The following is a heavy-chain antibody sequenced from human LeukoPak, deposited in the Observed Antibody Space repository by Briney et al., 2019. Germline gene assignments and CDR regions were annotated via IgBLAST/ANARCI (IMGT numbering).Heavy chain of an antibody. Sequence: GGSLRLSCAASGFSFSSYWMSWVRQAQGKGLEWVANIKQDGSEKYYVDSVKGRFIISRDNAENSLYLQMNSLRAEDTAVYYCARFVVVTAASPYWYFDLWGRGTLVTVSS. D-gene: IGHD2-2*01. J-gene: IGHJ2*01. CDR1: GFSFSSYW. CDR3: ARFVVVTAASPYWYFDL. CDR2: IKQDGSEK. V-gene: IGHV3-7*04.